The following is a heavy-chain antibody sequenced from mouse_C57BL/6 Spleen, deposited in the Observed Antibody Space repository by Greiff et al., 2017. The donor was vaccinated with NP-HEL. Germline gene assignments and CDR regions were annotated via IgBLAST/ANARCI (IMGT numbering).Heavy chain of an antibody. D-gene: IGHD2-4*01. CDR1: GYTFTSYW. CDR3: ARSFYYDYDGNDYAMDY. CDR2: INPSNGGP. V-gene: IGHV1-53*01. Sequence: QVQLQQPGTELVKPGASVKLSCKASGYTFTSYWMHWVKQRPGQGLEWIGNINPSNGGPNYNEKFKSKATLTVDKSSSTAYMQLSSLTSEDSAVYYCARSFYYDYDGNDYAMDYWGQGTSVTVSS. J-gene: IGHJ4*01.